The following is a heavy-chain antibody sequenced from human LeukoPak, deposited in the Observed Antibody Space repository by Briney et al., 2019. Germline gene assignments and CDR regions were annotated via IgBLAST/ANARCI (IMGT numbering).Heavy chain of an antibody. CDR2: MYYSGTT. D-gene: IGHD6-13*01. CDR3: AGGTYSSSWYEGY. Sequence: SETLSLTCTVSGGSISSSSYYWDWIRQPPGKGLEWIGSMYYSGTTYYNPSLKSRVTISVDRSKNQFSLKLSSVTAADTAVYYCAGGTYSSSWYEGYWGQGTLVTVSS. CDR1: GGSISSSSYY. J-gene: IGHJ4*02. V-gene: IGHV4-39*07.